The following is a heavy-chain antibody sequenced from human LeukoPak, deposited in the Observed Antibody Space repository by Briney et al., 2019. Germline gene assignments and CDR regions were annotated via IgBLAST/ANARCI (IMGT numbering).Heavy chain of an antibody. CDR2: ISYDGSNK. CDR1: GFTFSSYG. D-gene: IGHD3-10*01. V-gene: IGHV3-30*18. J-gene: IGHJ4*02. CDR3: AKARLLWFGELMSPDFDY. Sequence: GGSLRPSCAASGFTFSSYGMHWVRQAPGKGLEWVAVISYDGSNKYYADSVKGRFTISRDNSKNTLYLQMNSLRAEDTAVYYCAKARLLWFGELMSPDFDYWGQGTLVTVSS.